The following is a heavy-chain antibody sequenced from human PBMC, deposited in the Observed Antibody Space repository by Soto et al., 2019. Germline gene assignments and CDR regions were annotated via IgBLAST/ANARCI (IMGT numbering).Heavy chain of an antibody. CDR1: GYTFTSYG. J-gene: IGHJ4*02. CDR2: ISAYNGNT. Sequence: QVQLVQSGAEVKKPGASVKVSCKASGYTFTSYGISWMRQAPGQGLEWMGWISAYNGNTNYAQKLQGRVTTSTVSSSSTAYIELRSLRSDLTAVYHCARDYPLGGYNHYWGQGTLVTVSS. V-gene: IGHV1-18*01. CDR3: ARDYPLGGYNHY. D-gene: IGHD5-12*01.